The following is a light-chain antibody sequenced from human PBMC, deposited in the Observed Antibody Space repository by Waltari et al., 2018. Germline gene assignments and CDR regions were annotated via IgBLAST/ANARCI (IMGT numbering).Light chain of an antibody. CDR2: RNN. J-gene: IGLJ1*01. CDR3: AAWDDSLNGYV. V-gene: IGLV1-44*01. Sequence: QSVLTQPPSASGTPGQRVTISCSGSSSNIGSNTVNWYQQLPGTAPKLRIYRNNQRPSGVPDRFSGSKSGTSASLAISGLQSEDEADYHCAAWDDSLNGYVFGTGTKVTVL. CDR1: SSNIGSNT.